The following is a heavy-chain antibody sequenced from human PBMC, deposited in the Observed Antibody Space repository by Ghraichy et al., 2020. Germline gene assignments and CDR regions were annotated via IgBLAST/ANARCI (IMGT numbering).Heavy chain of an antibody. CDR3: ARGEDYGDFYGGVDY. CDR1: GGSVSSGSYY. V-gene: IGHV4-61*01. CDR2: IYYSGST. Sequence: ESLNISCTVSGGSVSSGSYYWSWIRQPPGKGLEWIGYIYYSGSTNYNPSLKSRVTISVDTSKNQFSLKLSSVTAADTAVYYCARGEDYGDFYGGVDYWGQGTLVTVSS. J-gene: IGHJ4*02. D-gene: IGHD4-17*01.